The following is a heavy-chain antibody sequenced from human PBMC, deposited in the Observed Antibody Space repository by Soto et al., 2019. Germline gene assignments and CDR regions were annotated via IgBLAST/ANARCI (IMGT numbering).Heavy chain of an antibody. J-gene: IGHJ6*02. V-gene: IGHV3-11*06. CDR3: ARGHHSMDV. CDR2: ISTGSYT. CDR1: GFTFNDYY. Sequence: PGGSLRLSCAASGFTFNDYYMHWIRQAPGRGLEWISSISTGSYTHYADSVKGRFSISTDNAENSLYLQMNSLRPEDTALYYCARGHHSMDVWGQGATVTVSS.